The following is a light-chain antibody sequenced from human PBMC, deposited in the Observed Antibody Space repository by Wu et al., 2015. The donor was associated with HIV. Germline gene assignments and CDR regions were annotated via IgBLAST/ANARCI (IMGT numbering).Light chain of an antibody. Sequence: EIVLTQSPATLSLSPGESATLSCRASQSVSSYLAWYQHKPGQAPRLLIYDASHRATGIPARFSGSGSGTVFTLTISSLEPEDFAVYYCQQRSTWPPMYTFGQGTKLEIK. J-gene: IGKJ2*01. CDR2: DAS. CDR3: QQRSTWPPMYT. CDR1: QSVSSY. V-gene: IGKV3-11*01.